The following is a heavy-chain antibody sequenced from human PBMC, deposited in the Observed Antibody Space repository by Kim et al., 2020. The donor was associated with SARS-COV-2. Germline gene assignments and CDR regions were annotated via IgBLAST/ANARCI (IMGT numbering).Heavy chain of an antibody. D-gene: IGHD5-12*01. CDR1: GFTFSSYA. J-gene: IGHJ6*02. Sequence: GGSLRLSCAASGFTFSSYAMHWVRQAPGKGLEWVSVISYDGSNKYYADSVKGRFTISRDNSKNTLYLQMNSLRAEDTAVYYCARWRYGMDVWGQGTTVTV. CDR3: ARWRYGMDV. CDR2: ISYDGSNK. V-gene: IGHV3-30*04.